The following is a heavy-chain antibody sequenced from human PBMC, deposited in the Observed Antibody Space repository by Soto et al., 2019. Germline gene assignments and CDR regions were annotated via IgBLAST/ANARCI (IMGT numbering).Heavy chain of an antibody. CDR2: IIKTIEGGAA. Sequence: EVQLVESGGGLAKPGGSLRLSCAASGYAFRDAWMNWVRQAPGKGLEWVGRIIKTIEGGAAAYAEPVKGRFTISRDDSKNALYLQMNSLRLEDTAVYYCVRGIGEVGHWGRGTLVTVSS. CDR3: VRGIGEVGH. CDR1: GYAFRDAW. J-gene: IGHJ4*02. D-gene: IGHD3-10*01. V-gene: IGHV3-15*07.